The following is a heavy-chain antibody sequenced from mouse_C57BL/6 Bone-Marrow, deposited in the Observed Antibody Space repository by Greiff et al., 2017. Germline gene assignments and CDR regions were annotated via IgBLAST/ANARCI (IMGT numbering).Heavy chain of an antibody. Sequence: VQLVESGAELARPGASVKLSCKASGYTFTSYGISWVKQRTGQGLEWIGEIYPRSGNTYYNEKFKGKATLTADKSSSTAYMELRSLTSEDSAVYFCARGRNYGYDYGGQGTALTVSA. CDR1: GYTFTSYG. CDR3: ARGRNYGYDY. D-gene: IGHD2-2*01. V-gene: IGHV1-81*01. J-gene: IGHJ2*01. CDR2: IYPRSGNT.